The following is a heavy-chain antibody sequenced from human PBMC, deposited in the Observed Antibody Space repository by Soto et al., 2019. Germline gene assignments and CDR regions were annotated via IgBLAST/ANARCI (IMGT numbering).Heavy chain of an antibody. D-gene: IGHD2-15*01. CDR3: ARGGRRWLQYGAFDI. J-gene: IGHJ3*02. V-gene: IGHV4-30-2*01. Sequence: QLQLQESGSGLVKPSQTLSLTCAVSGGSISSGGYSWSWIRQPPGKGMEWIGYIYHSGSTYYNPSVRSRVTISVDRSKNQFSLKLSSVNAADTAVYYCARGGRRWLQYGAFDIWGQGTMVTVSS. CDR2: IYHSGST. CDR1: GGSISSGGYS.